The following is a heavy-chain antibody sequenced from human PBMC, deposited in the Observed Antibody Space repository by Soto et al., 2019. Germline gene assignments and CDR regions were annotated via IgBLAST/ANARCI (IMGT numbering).Heavy chain of an antibody. CDR3: ARDRLDDFWSGYYTYYYGMDV. D-gene: IGHD3-3*01. CDR2: ISAYNGNT. V-gene: IGHV1-18*04. J-gene: IGHJ6*02. CDR1: GYTFTSYG. Sequence: ASVKVSCKASGYTFTSYGISWLRQAPGQGLEWMGWISAYNGNTNYAQTLQGRVTMTTDTSTSTAYMELRSLRSDDTAVYYCARDRLDDFWSGYYTYYYGMDVWGQGTTVTVSS.